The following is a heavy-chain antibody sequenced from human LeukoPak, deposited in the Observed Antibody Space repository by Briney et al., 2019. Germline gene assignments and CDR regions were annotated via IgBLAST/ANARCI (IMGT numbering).Heavy chain of an antibody. CDR1: GFTFSSYA. Sequence: GGSLRLSCAASGFTFSSYAMSWVRQAPEKGLEWVSAISATGGSTYHADSVKGRFTISRDNSKNTLYLQMNSLRAEDTAVYYCARDRYESNGHVDYWGQGTLVTVSS. V-gene: IGHV3-23*01. J-gene: IGHJ4*02. CDR2: ISATGGST. CDR3: ARDRYESNGHVDY. D-gene: IGHD3-22*01.